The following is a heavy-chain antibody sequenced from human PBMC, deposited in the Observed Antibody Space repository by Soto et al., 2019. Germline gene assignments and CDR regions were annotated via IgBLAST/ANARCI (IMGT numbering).Heavy chain of an antibody. CDR1: GGSITSDY. CDR3: ARESPGAGHFDY. V-gene: IGHV4-59*01. Sequence: SETLSLTCTVSGGSITSDYWSWIRQPPGKGLEWIGYIYYSGGTNYNPSLQSRVTMSVDTPKNQFSLKLTSVTAADTAVYYCARESPGAGHFDYWGQGTLVTVSS. J-gene: IGHJ4*02. CDR2: IYYSGGT. D-gene: IGHD6-13*01.